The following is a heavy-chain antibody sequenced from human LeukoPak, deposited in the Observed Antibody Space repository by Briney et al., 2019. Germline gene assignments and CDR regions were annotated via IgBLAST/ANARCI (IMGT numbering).Heavy chain of an antibody. J-gene: IGHJ4*02. CDR3: ARDPKITIFGVVIPRGMDY. Sequence: ASVKVSCKASGYTFTSYGISWVRQAPGQGLEWMGWISAYNGNTNYAQKIQGRVNMTTDTSTSPAYMELRSLRSDDTAVYYCARDPKITIFGVVIPRGMDYWGQGTLVTVSS. D-gene: IGHD3-3*01. CDR1: GYTFTSYG. V-gene: IGHV1-18*01. CDR2: ISAYNGNT.